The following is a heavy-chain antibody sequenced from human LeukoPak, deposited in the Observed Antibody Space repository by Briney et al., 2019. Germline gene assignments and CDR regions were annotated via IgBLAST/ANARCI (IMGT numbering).Heavy chain of an antibody. CDR2: IYPGDSDT. J-gene: IGHJ6*03. V-gene: IGHV5-51*01. Sequence: GESLKISCKGSGYTFTTYWIGWVRQMPGKGLEWMGIIYPGDSDTRYSPSFQGQVTISADRSISTAYLQWSSLKASDTAMYYCARGFYGGYYYYYYMDVWGKGTTVTVSS. D-gene: IGHD4/OR15-4a*01. CDR1: GYTFTTYW. CDR3: ARGFYGGYYYYYYMDV.